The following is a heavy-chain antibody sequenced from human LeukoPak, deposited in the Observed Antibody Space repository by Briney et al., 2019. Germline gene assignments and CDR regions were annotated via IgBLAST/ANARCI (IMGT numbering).Heavy chain of an antibody. CDR2: IIPILGIA. J-gene: IGHJ5*02. D-gene: IGHD3-3*01. CDR3: AKLLDYDFWSGYLNWFDP. V-gene: IGHV1-69*04. CDR1: GGTFSSYA. Sequence: ASVKVSRKASGGTFSSYAISWVRQAPGQGLEWMGRIIPILGIANYAQKFQGRVTITADKSTSTAYMELSSLRSEDTAVYYCAKLLDYDFWSGYLNWFDPWGQGTLVTVSS.